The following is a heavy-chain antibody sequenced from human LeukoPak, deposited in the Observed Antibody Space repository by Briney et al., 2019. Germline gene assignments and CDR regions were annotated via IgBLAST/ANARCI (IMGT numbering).Heavy chain of an antibody. CDR2: INHSGST. CDR3: ARGRDIVATIRSYYYYYMDV. Sequence: SETLSLTCTVSGGSISSYYWSWIRQPPGKGLEWIGEINHSGSTNYNPSLKSRVTISVDTSKNQFSLKLSSVTAADTAVYYCARGRDIVATIRSYYYYYMDVWGKGTTVTISS. V-gene: IGHV4-34*01. D-gene: IGHD5-12*01. J-gene: IGHJ6*03. CDR1: GGSISSYY.